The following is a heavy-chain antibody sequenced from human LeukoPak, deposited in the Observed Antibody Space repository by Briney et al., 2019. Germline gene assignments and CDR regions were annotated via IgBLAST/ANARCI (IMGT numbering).Heavy chain of an antibody. CDR1: GGSISSSSYY. CDR2: INHSGST. V-gene: IGHV4-39*07. Sequence: PSETLSLTCTVSGGSISSSSYYWGWIRQPPGKGLEWIGEINHSGSTNYNPSLKSRVTISVDTSKDQFSLKLSSVTAADTAVYYCARGNKARGVINHDYWGQGTLVTVSS. CDR3: ARGNKARGVINHDY. J-gene: IGHJ4*02. D-gene: IGHD3-10*01.